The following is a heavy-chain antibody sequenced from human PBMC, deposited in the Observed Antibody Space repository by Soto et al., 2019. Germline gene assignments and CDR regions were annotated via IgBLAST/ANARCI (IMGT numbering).Heavy chain of an antibody. D-gene: IGHD5-12*01. CDR3: ARAPRGLDY. CDR2: IKQDGGEK. V-gene: IGHV3-7*05. J-gene: IGHJ4*02. CDR1: GFTFSSYW. Sequence: EVQLVESGGGLVQPGGSLRLSCAASGFTFSSYWMAWVRQAPGKGLEWVATIKQDGGEKYYVESVKGRFTISRDNAKNSLYLQMHSLRADDTAVYYCARAPRGLDYWGQGTLVTVSS.